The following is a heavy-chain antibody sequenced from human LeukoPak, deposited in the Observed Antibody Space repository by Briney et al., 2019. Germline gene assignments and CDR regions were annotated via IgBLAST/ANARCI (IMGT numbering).Heavy chain of an antibody. CDR2: IYPGDYDT. CDR1: GYLFKNYF. J-gene: IGHJ4*02. Sequence: GGALEISWKGSGYLFKNYFIGWVRQVPGKGLEGMGMIYPGDYDTRYSPSFRGQVTISADKSISTAYLQWSSLKASDTAMYYCARHGQKEIGYYEVDYWGQGTLVTVSS. V-gene: IGHV5-51*01. CDR3: ARHGQKEIGYYEVDY. D-gene: IGHD3-22*01.